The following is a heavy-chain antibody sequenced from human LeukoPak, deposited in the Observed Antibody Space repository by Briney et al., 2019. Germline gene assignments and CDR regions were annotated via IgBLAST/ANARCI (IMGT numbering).Heavy chain of an antibody. CDR3: ARDSPPTIDY. CDR2: ISTSGSTI. Sequence: GGSLRLSCAASGFTFSDYYMSWIRQAPGKGLEWVSYISTSGSTIQYADSVKGRFTISRDNAKNSLYLQMNSLRAEDTALYYCARDSPPTIDYWGQGTLVTVSS. CDR1: GFTFSDYY. V-gene: IGHV3-11*04. J-gene: IGHJ4*02.